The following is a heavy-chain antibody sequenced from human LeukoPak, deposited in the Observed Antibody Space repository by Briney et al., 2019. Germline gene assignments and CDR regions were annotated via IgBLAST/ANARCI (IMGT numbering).Heavy chain of an antibody. CDR1: GDYISSGDYY. CDR2: MSYSGSP. Sequence: SETLSLTCTVSGDYISSGDYYWTWIRQQPGKGLEWIGHMSYSGSPDYNPSLKSRVTFSVDTSKNQFSLRLRSVTAADTAVYYCARGDSSGYYSLTDYWGQGTLVTVSS. D-gene: IGHD3-22*01. CDR3: ARGDSSGYYSLTDY. J-gene: IGHJ4*02. V-gene: IGHV4-31*03.